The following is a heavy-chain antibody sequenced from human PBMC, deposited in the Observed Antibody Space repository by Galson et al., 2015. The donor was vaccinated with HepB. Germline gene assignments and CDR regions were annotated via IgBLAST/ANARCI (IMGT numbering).Heavy chain of an antibody. Sequence: SVKVSCKASGYTFTSYGISWVRQAPGQGLEWMGWISAYNGNTNYAQKLQGRVTMTTDTSTSTAYMELRSLRSDDTAVYYCARDLPSMTTVTTSDYWGQGTLVTVSS. D-gene: IGHD4-17*01. CDR3: ARDLPSMTTVTTSDY. CDR2: ISAYNGNT. J-gene: IGHJ4*02. V-gene: IGHV1-18*01. CDR1: GYTFTSYG.